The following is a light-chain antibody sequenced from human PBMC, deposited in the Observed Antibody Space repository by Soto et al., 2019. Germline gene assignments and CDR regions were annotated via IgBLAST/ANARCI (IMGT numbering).Light chain of an antibody. Sequence: EIVWTQSPGTLSLSPGERATLSCRASQSVSSSYLAWYQQKPGQAPRLLIYDTSDRATGIPDRFSASGYGTDVTLAISRLEHEDCAVYYWQYYGTSARFRRGTKADIK. J-gene: IGKJ3*01. CDR2: DTS. V-gene: IGKV3-20*01. CDR3: QYYGTSAR. CDR1: QSVSSSY.